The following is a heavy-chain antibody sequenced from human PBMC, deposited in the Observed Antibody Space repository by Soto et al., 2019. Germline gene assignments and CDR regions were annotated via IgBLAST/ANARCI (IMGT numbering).Heavy chain of an antibody. J-gene: IGHJ3*02. Sequence: LKISCKGSGYSFTSYWIGWVRQMPGKGLEWMGIIYPGDSDTRYSPSFQGQVTISADKSISTAYLQWSSLKASDTAMYYCARRPHFDYGGNSGMGMEAFDIWGQGTMVTVSS. CDR1: GYSFTSYW. CDR3: ARRPHFDYGGNSGMGMEAFDI. D-gene: IGHD4-17*01. CDR2: IYPGDSDT. V-gene: IGHV5-51*01.